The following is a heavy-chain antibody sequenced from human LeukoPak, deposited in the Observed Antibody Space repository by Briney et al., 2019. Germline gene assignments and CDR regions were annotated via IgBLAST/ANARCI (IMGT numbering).Heavy chain of an antibody. CDR1: GFTFSSYA. CDR2: ISGSGGST. Sequence: PGGSLRLSCAASGFTFSSYAMSWVRQAPGKGLEWVSAISGSGGSTYYADSVKGRFTISRDNSKNTLYLQMNSLRAEDTAVYYCAKDAYSSSVVDYYFYMDVWGKGTTVTVSS. J-gene: IGHJ6*03. CDR3: AKDAYSSSVVDYYFYMDV. D-gene: IGHD6-6*01. V-gene: IGHV3-23*01.